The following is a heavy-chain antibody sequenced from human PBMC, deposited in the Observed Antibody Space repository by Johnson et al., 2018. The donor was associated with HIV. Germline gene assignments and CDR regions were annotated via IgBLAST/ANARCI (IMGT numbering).Heavy chain of an antibody. CDR3: AKPVVPAGDDLDMYEFAFDI. D-gene: IGHD2-2*01. J-gene: IGHJ3*02. V-gene: IGHV3-11*04. CDR1: GFTFSDYY. Sequence: QVQLVESGGCVVRPGGSLRHSCADSGFTFSDYYMSWIRQAPGKGLEWVSYISSGGSTIYYEDSVKGRFTISRYNSKDTLYLQMNSRRAEEPAVYYVAKPVVPAGDDLDMYEFAFDIWGQGTMVTVSS. CDR2: ISSGGSTI.